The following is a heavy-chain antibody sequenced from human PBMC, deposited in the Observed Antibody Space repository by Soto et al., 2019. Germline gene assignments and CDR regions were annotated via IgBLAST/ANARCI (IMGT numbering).Heavy chain of an antibody. CDR3: ARDIVVVVAATNFGWFDP. CDR2: ISSSGSTI. CDR1: GFTFSDYY. Sequence: QVQLVESGGGLVKPGGSLRLSCAASGFTFSDYYMSWIRQAPGKGLEWVSYISSSGSTIYYADSVKGRFTISRDNAKNSLYLQMNSLRAEDTAVYYCARDIVVVVAATNFGWFDPWGQGTLVTVSS. J-gene: IGHJ5*02. D-gene: IGHD2-15*01. V-gene: IGHV3-11*01.